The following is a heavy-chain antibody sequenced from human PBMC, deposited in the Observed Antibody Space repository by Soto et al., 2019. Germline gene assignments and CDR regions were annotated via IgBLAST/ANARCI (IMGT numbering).Heavy chain of an antibody. J-gene: IGHJ4*02. CDR1: GFTFSIFA. CDR3: AKEVSLGSTVDLGY. V-gene: IGHV3-23*01. CDR2: ISGSGGST. D-gene: IGHD7-27*01. Sequence: PGGSLRLSCAASGFTFSIFAMSWVRQSPGKGLEWVSTISGSGGSTYYAGAVKGRFTISRDNSMDTLYLQMKGLRVEDTAIYYCAKEVSLGSTVDLGYWGQGTLVTVSS.